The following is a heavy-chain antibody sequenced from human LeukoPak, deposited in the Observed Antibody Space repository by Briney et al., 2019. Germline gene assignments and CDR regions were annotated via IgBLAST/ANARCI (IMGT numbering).Heavy chain of an antibody. CDR2: INLNSGGT. J-gene: IGHJ3*02. CDR3: ARGDITMVRGGYAFDI. D-gene: IGHD3-10*01. V-gene: IGHV1-2*02. Sequence: GASVKVSCKASGYTFTGYYVHWVRQAPGQGLEWMGWINLNSGGTNYAQKFQGRVTMTRDMSTSTVYMELSSLRSEDTAVYYCARGDITMVRGGYAFDIWGQGTMVTVSS. CDR1: GYTFTGYY.